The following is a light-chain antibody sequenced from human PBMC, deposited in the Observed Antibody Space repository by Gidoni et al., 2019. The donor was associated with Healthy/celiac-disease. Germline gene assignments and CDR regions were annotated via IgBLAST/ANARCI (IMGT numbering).Light chain of an antibody. V-gene: IGKV1-5*03. CDR3: HHKET. CDR1: QSISSW. CDR2: KAS. Sequence: DIQITQSPSTLSASVGDRVTITCRASQSISSWLAWYQQKPGKAPKRLIYKASSLESGVPSRFSGSGSGTEFTLTISSLQPDDFANYYCHHKETFGQGTKVEIK. J-gene: IGKJ1*01.